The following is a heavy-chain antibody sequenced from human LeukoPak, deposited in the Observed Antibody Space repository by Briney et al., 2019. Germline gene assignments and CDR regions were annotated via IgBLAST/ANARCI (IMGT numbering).Heavy chain of an antibody. D-gene: IGHD5-18*01. V-gene: IGHV3-33*01. Sequence: PGGSLRLSCAASGFTFSSYGMHWVRQAPGKGLEWVAVIWYDGSNKYYADSVKGRFTISRDNSKNTLYLQMNSLRAEDTAVYYCARWIQPMVSGPGYWGQGTLVTVSS. CDR2: IWYDGSNK. CDR1: GFTFSSYG. J-gene: IGHJ4*02. CDR3: ARWIQPMVSGPGY.